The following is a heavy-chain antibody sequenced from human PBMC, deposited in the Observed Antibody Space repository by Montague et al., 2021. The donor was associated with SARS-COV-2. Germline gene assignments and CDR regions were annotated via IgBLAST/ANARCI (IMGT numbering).Heavy chain of an antibody. CDR3: ASEVAGDWYFDF. V-gene: IGHV4-39*01. Sequence: SETLSLTCTISAGSISGSSYYWGWIRQPPGKGPKCNGSNYEGGTNFYNPSLRSRITMSIDTSKNQFSLRLSSVTAADSAVSYCASEVAGDWYFDFWGRGTLVTVSS. D-gene: IGHD1-1*01. CDR2: NYEGGTN. J-gene: IGHJ2*01. CDR1: AGSISGSSYY.